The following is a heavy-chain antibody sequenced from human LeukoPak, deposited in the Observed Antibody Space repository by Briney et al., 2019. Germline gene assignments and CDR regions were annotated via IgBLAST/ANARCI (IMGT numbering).Heavy chain of an antibody. CDR1: GGSISSGGYS. CDR3: ARAGYDSSGYSTYYFDY. V-gene: IGHV4-31*11. J-gene: IGHJ4*02. Sequence: SQTLSLTCAVSGGSISSGGYSWSWIRQPPGKGLEWIGYIYYSGSTYYNPSLKSRVTISIDTSKNRFSLKLSSVTAADTAVYYCARAGYDSSGYSTYYFDYWGQGTLVTVSS. D-gene: IGHD3-22*01. CDR2: IYYSGST.